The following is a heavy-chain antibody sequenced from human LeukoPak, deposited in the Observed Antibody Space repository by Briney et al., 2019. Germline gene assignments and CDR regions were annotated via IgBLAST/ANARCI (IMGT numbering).Heavy chain of an antibody. CDR1: GFTFSSYW. D-gene: IGHD2-2*01. CDR2: IKQDGSEK. CDR3: ASYCSSTSCYHYFDD. J-gene: IGHJ4*02. V-gene: IGHV3-7*02. Sequence: GSLRLSCAASGFTFSSYWMSWVRQAPGKGLEWVANIKQDGSEKYYVDSVKGRFTISRENAKNSLYLQMNSLRAEDTAVYYCASYCSSTSCYHYFDDWGQGTLVTVSS.